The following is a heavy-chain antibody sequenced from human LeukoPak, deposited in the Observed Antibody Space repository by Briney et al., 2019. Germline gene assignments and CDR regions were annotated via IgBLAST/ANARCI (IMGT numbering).Heavy chain of an antibody. J-gene: IGHJ4*02. D-gene: IGHD4-17*01. CDR2: ISSSSSYI. V-gene: IGHV3-21*01. CDR1: GFTSSGFS. CDR3: ATVTTGPDFDY. Sequence: GGSLRLSCAASGFTSSGFSMNWVRQAPGKGLGWVSSISSSSSYIYYADSVKGRFTISRDNAKNSLYLQMNSLRAEDTAVYYCATVTTGPDFDYWGQGTLVTVSS.